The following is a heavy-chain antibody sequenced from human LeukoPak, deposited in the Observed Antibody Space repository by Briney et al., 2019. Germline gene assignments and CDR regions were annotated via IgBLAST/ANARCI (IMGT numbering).Heavy chain of an antibody. V-gene: IGHV3-30*02. J-gene: IGHJ3*02. CDR1: GFTFSSYG. CDR2: IRYDGSNK. D-gene: IGHD3-10*01. Sequence: GGSLRLSCAASGFTFSSYGMHWVRQAPGKGLEWVAFIRYDGSNKYYADSVKGRFTISRDNSKNTLYLQMNSLRAEDTAVYYCARDRGGSGSYYIPAFDIWGQGTMVTVSS. CDR3: ARDRGGSGSYYIPAFDI.